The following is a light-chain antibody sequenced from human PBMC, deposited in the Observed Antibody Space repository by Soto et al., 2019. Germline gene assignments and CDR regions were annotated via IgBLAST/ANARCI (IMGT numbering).Light chain of an antibody. CDR3: LQDFTYPRT. CDR2: SAS. J-gene: IGKJ1*01. Sequence: ALQKTQAPSSVSASVGDRVTNTCRASQGIRNELGWYQQKPGKAPKLLIYSASSLQSGVPSRFSGSGSGTDFILTISGLQPEDFATYFCLQDFTYPRTFGQGTKVDIK. CDR1: QGIRNE. V-gene: IGKV1-6*01.